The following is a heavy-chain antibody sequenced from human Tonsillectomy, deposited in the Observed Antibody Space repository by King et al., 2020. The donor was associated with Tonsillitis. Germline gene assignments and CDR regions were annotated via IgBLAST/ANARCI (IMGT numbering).Heavy chain of an antibody. J-gene: IGHJ4*02. V-gene: IGHV3-23*04. CDR1: GFTFSSYA. D-gene: IGHD6-13*01. Sequence: VQLVESGGGLVQPGGSLRLSCAASGFTFSSYAMSWVRPAPGKGLEWVSEISGSGGSTYYADSVKGRFTISRDNSKNTLYLQMNSLRAEDTAVYYCATGLLAAAGTGYYFDYWGQGTLVTVSS. CDR3: ATGLLAAAGTGYYFDY. CDR2: ISGSGGST.